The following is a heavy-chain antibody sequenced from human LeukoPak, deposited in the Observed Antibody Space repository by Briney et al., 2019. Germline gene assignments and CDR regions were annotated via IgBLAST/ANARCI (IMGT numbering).Heavy chain of an antibody. D-gene: IGHD3-10*01. CDR3: ASGGAVLWFGELSLFDY. J-gene: IGHJ4*02. Sequence: KASETLSLTCTVSGCSISSSSYYWGWLRQPPGKGLEWIVSIYYSGSTYYNPSLKSRVTISVDTSKNQFSLKLSSVTAADTAVYYCASGGAVLWFGELSLFDYWGQGTLVTVSS. V-gene: IGHV4-39*01. CDR2: IYYSGST. CDR1: GCSISSSSYY.